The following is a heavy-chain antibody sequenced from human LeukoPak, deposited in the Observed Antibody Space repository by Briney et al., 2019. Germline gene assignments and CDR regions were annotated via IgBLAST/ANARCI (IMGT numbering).Heavy chain of an antibody. CDR1: RGTFSSYA. V-gene: IGHV1-69*06. J-gene: IGHJ6*04. Sequence: SVKVSCKASRGTFSSYAISWVRQAPGQGLDWMGGIIPIFGTANYAQKFQGRVTITADKSTSTAYTELSSLRSEDTAVYYCATKRGYCSCTSCYGDYYYYGMDVWGKGTTVTVSS. CDR3: ATKRGYCSCTSCYGDYYYYGMDV. CDR2: IIPIFGTA. D-gene: IGHD2-2*01.